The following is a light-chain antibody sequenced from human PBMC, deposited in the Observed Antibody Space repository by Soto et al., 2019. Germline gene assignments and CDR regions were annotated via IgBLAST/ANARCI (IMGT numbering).Light chain of an antibody. CDR1: QSISSW. J-gene: IGKJ1*01. CDR3: QQYQGT. V-gene: IGKV1-5*01. Sequence: DIQMTQSPSTLSAPVGDRVTITCRASQSISSWLAWYQQKPGKAPKLLIYDASSLESGVPSRFGGSGSGTEFTLTISSLQPDDFAAYYCQQYQGTFGQGTKVEIK. CDR2: DAS.